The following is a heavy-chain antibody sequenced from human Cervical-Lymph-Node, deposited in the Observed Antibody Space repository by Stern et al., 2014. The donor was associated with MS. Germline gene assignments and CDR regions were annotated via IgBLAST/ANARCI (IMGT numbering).Heavy chain of an antibody. V-gene: IGHV1-18*01. CDR3: ARGTYDFWSGYYTY. J-gene: IGHJ4*02. Sequence: VQLVESGAEVKKPGASVKVSCRASGYTFSSSGISWVRQAPGQGLEWMGWISGYKGNTNYAQKFQGRVTMTTDTSTSTAYMELRSLRSDDTAVYYCARGTYDFWSGYYTYWGQGTLVTVSS. D-gene: IGHD3-3*01. CDR1: GYTFSSSG. CDR2: ISGYKGNT.